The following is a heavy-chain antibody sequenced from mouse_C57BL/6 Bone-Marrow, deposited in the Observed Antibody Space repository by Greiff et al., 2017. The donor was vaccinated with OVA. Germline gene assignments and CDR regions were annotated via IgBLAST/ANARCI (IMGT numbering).Heavy chain of an antibody. Sequence: VQLQQSGPGLVQPSQSLSITCTVSGFSLTSYGVHWVRQSPGKGLGWLGVIWRGGGTDYNPAFISRLSISKDNSKSKVFFKMNSLQADDTAIYYWARYYSNYFDDWGQGTTLTVAS. V-gene: IGHV2-2*01. CDR3: ARYYSNYFDD. J-gene: IGHJ2*01. CDR1: GFSLTSYG. D-gene: IGHD2-5*01. CDR2: IWRGGGT.